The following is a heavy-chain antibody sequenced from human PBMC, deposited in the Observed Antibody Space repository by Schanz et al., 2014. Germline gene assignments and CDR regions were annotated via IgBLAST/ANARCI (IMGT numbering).Heavy chain of an antibody. CDR3: ARGRVLES. Sequence: DVQLVESGGGLVQPGGSLRLSCAASGFTFSGFWMTWVRQAPGKGLEWVANIKKDGSEKYYVDSVKGRFTISRDNAKNSLFLQMNSLRPEDTAVYYCARGRVLESWGQGTLVTVSS. V-gene: IGHV3-7*01. CDR2: IKKDGSEK. D-gene: IGHD1-1*01. J-gene: IGHJ5*02. CDR1: GFTFSGFW.